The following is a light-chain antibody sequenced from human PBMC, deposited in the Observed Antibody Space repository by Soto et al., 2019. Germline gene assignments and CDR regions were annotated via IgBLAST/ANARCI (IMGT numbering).Light chain of an antibody. CDR3: QQRANWPLT. J-gene: IGKJ1*01. Sequence: EIVLTQSPAALSLSSGERATLSCRASQSVSTYLAWYQQKPGQAPRLLIYDASNRATGIPARFSGSGSGTDFTLTISSLEPEDFAVYFCQQRANWPLTLGQGTKVDIK. V-gene: IGKV3-11*01. CDR2: DAS. CDR1: QSVSTY.